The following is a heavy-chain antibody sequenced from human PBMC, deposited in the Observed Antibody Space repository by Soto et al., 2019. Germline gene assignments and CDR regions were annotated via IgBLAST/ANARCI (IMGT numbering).Heavy chain of an antibody. V-gene: IGHV4-39*01. CDR3: VSQRTSVLTQAYFDY. J-gene: IGHJ4*02. Sequence: SETLSLTCTVSGGSVSNSNYYWGWIRQSPGKGLAWIGSVYSRGRSYSKSSVKSRVTISVDTSKNQFSLNLNSVTASDTAVYFCVSQRTSVLTQAYFDYWGPGALVTVS. D-gene: IGHD2-8*01. CDR2: VYSRGRS. CDR1: GGSVSNSNYY.